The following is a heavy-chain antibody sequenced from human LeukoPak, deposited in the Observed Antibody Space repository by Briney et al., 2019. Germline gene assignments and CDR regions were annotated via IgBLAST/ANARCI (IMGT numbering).Heavy chain of an antibody. CDR1: GFTFSDYY. CDR2: ISSSGSYT. D-gene: IGHD4-11*01. Sequence: GGSLRLSCAASGFTFSDYYMSWVRQAPGKGLEWVSYISSSGSYTNYADSVKGRFTISRDNAKNSLYLQMNSLRAEDTAVYYCARAPHYSNYGPYYYGMDVWGQGTTVTVSS. CDR3: ARAPHYSNYGPYYYGMDV. J-gene: IGHJ6*02. V-gene: IGHV3-11*06.